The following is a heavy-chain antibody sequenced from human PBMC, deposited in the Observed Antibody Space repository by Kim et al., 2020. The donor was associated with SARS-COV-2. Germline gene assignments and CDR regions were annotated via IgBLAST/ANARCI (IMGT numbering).Heavy chain of an antibody. CDR3: ARDRGGYSGYEGFPDY. V-gene: IGHV3-11*04. Sequence: VKGRFTISGDNAKNSLYMQRNSLRAEDTAVYYCARDRGGYSGYEGFPDYWGQGTLVTVSS. J-gene: IGHJ4*02. D-gene: IGHD5-12*01.